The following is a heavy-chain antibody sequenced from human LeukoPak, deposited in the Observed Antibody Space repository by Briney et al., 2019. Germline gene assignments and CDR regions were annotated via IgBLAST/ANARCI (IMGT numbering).Heavy chain of an antibody. CDR1: GGSVSSGSFY. Sequence: PSETLSLTCTVSGGSVSSGSFYWSWIRQPPGKGLEWIGYIYYSGSTNYNPSLKSRVTISVDTSKSQFSLKLSPVAAADTAVYYCATRYCSGGSCRFDYWGQGTLVTVSS. D-gene: IGHD2-15*01. CDR2: IYYSGST. CDR3: ATRYCSGGSCRFDY. J-gene: IGHJ4*02. V-gene: IGHV4-61*01.